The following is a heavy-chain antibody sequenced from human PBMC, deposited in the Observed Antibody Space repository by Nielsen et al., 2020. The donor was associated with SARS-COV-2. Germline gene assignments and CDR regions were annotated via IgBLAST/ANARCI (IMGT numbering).Heavy chain of an antibody. J-gene: IGHJ5*02. V-gene: IGHV1-2*06. D-gene: IGHD3-10*01. CDR3: ARVRSSSGIWFDP. CDR2: VNPNSGAT. CDR1: GYTFTGHY. Sequence: ASVQVSCKASGYTFTGHYMHWMRQAPGQGPEWLGRVNPNSGATNYAQKFQGRVTLTRDESINTTYMELTRLTSDDTAVYYCARVRSSSGIWFDPWGQGTLVTVSS.